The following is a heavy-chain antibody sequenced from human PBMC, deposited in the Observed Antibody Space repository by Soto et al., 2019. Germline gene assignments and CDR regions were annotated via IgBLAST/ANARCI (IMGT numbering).Heavy chain of an antibody. CDR1: GDSFSSYA. CDR2: IIPILGTT. V-gene: IGHV1-69*01. J-gene: IGHJ4*02. Sequence: QVQLVQSVAEVKKPGSSVKVSCKASGDSFSSYAISWVRQAPGHGLDWMGRIIPILGTTNYAQRVDGRVTITADESTSTANMELSSLRSDDTAVYYCATGGNYDETSALAYWGQGTLVTVSS. D-gene: IGHD3-3*01. CDR3: ATGGNYDETSALAY.